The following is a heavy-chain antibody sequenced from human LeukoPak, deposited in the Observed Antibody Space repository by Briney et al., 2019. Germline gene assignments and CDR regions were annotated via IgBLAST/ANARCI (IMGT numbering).Heavy chain of an antibody. Sequence: SQTLSLTCTVSGGSISSGGYYWSWTRQHPGKGLEWIGYIYYSGSTYYNPSLKSRVTISVDTSKNQFSLKLSSVTAADTAVYYCARDSGMIVHYWGQGTLVTVPS. CDR3: ARDSGMIVHY. J-gene: IGHJ4*02. CDR2: IYYSGST. CDR1: GGSISSGGYY. D-gene: IGHD3-22*01. V-gene: IGHV4-31*03.